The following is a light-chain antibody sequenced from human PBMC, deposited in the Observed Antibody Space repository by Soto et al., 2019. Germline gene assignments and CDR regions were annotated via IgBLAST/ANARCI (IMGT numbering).Light chain of an antibody. CDR3: QQYGSSTYT. CDR2: GAS. Sequence: EIVLTQSPGTLSLSPGERATLSCRASQSVRNNLAWYQQKPGQAPRLLIYGASRRATGIPDRFSGSGYGTDFTLTISRLEPEDFAVYYCQQYGSSTYTFGQGTKVDIK. V-gene: IGKV3-20*01. CDR1: QSVRNN. J-gene: IGKJ2*01.